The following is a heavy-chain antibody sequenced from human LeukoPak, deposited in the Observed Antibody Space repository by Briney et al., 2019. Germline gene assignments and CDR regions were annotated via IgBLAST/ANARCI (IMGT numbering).Heavy chain of an antibody. CDR2: IYYSGST. D-gene: IGHD6-13*01. J-gene: IGHJ4*02. CDR1: GGSISSGGYY. Sequence: PSQTLSLTCTVSGGSISSGGYYWSWIRQPPGKGLEWIGYIYYSGSTYYNPSLKSRVTISVDTSKNQFSLKLSSVTAADTAVYYCARHGFAAAGKLDYWGQGTLVTVSS. V-gene: IGHV4-30-2*03. CDR3: ARHGFAAAGKLDY.